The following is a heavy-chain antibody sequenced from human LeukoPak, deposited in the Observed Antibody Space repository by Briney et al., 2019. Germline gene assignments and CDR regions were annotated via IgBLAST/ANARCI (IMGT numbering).Heavy chain of an antibody. D-gene: IGHD2-2*01. V-gene: IGHV3-7*01. Sequence: GGSLRLSCAASGFTFSGYWMSWVRQAPGKGLEWVANIKQDGSEKYYVDSVKGRITISRDNAKNSLYLQMNSLRAEDTAVYYCARDLYTPSTVVVPAGVDYWGQGTLVTVSS. J-gene: IGHJ4*02. CDR1: GFTFSGYW. CDR2: IKQDGSEK. CDR3: ARDLYTPSTVVVPAGVDY.